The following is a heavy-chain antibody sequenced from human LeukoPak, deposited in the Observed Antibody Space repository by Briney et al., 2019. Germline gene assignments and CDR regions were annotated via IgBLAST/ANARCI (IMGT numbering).Heavy chain of an antibody. CDR2: INPNSGGT. Sequence: GASVKVSCKASGYTFTGYYMHWVRQAPGQGLEWMGWINPNSGGTNYAQKFQGRVTMTRDTSISTAYMELSRLRSDDTAVYYCARDPPRVQWLPLGYFQHWGQGTLVTVSS. V-gene: IGHV1-2*02. CDR3: ARDPPRVQWLPLGYFQH. CDR1: GYTFTGYY. D-gene: IGHD6-19*01. J-gene: IGHJ1*01.